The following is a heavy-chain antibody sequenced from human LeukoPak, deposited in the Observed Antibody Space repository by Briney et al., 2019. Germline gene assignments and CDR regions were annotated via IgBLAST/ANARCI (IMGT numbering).Heavy chain of an antibody. CDR1: GFTVYNNL. V-gene: IGHV3-53*01. J-gene: IGHJ5*02. CDR3: ATRSVSAPT. D-gene: IGHD6-19*01. CDR2: IYSNGDT. Sequence: PGGSLRLSCAVSGFTVYNNLMHWVRQVPGKGLQWVSLIYSNGDTRYAGSVKGRFTISRDKSTNTLYLQMNGLRAEDTAFYYCATRSVSAPTWGEGILVTVSS.